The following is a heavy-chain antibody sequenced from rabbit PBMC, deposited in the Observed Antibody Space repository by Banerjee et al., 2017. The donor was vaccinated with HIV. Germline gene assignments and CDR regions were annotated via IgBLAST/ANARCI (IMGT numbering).Heavy chain of an antibody. V-gene: IGHV1S40*01. CDR1: GIDFRGYFF. J-gene: IGHJ6*01. Sequence: AFGEAGGDLGQPGGFLTRTCTAPGIDFRGYFFMCLGRQAPGKGLEWIACIYVGSSGGTYYASWAKGRVTISKTSSTTVTLQMTSLTAADTATYFCARVGSDYYYGMDLWGQGTLVTVS. CDR2: IYVGSSGGT. CDR3: ARVGSDYYYGMDL. D-gene: IGHD4-2*01.